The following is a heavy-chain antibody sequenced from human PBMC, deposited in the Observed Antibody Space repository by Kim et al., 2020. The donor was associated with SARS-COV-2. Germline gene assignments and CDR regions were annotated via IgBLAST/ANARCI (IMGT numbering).Heavy chain of an antibody. J-gene: IGHJ4*02. V-gene: IGHV1-3*01. CDR3: AWSRITRSVVGSF. Sequence: ASVKVSCKASGYIFASYGIHWIRQAPGQGLEWMGWINAGNGDTSYSQKFQGRVTLTRDTSANTVDMELSGLTSEDTAVYYCAWSRITRSVVGSFWAQGTLVNVSS. D-gene: IGHD1-26*01. CDR1: GYIFASYG. CDR2: INAGNGDT.